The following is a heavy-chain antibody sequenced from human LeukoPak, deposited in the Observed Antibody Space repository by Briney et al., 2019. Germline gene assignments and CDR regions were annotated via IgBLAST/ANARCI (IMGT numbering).Heavy chain of an antibody. CDR1: GDSIRSGGYY. V-gene: IGHV4-31*03. Sequence: PSQTLSLTCTVSGDSIRSGGYYWSWIRQHPGKGLEWIGYIFYSGSTYYNPSLQSRVTIVVDTSKNHFSLELNSVTAADTAVYYCARDDYDGSGYFYWGQGTLVTVSS. D-gene: IGHD3-22*01. J-gene: IGHJ4*02. CDR3: ARDDYDGSGYFY. CDR2: IFYSGST.